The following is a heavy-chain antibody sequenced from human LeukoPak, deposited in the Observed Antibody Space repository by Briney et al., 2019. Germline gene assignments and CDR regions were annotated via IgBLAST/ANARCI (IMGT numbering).Heavy chain of an antibody. J-gene: IGHJ5*02. D-gene: IGHD6-19*01. V-gene: IGHV4-34*01. CDR1: GGSFSCYY. CDR2: VDHSGNT. CDR3: ASSYPGYSSGWYDP. Sequence: PSETLSLTCAAYGGSFSCYYWRRIRQPPGRGLEWIGEVDHSGNTNYNPSVKTRVTISLDTSKTQFSLKLTSVTAADPAVYYCASSYPGYSSGWYDPFGQGTLVTVTS.